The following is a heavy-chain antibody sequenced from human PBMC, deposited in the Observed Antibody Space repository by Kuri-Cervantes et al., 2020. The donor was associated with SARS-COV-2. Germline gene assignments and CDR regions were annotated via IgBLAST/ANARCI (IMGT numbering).Heavy chain of an antibody. D-gene: IGHD6-13*01. CDR2: TISVWDAS. J-gene: IGHJ4*02. CDR1: GGTLSGFG. CDR3: AREQPDATFFDY. Sequence: SVKVSCKASGGTLSGFGLSWVRQAPGQGLEWMGGTISVWDASTYAQKFEGRVTITADESTSTAYMELSSLRSEDTAVYYCAREQPDATFFDYWGQGTLVTVSS. V-gene: IGHV1-69*13.